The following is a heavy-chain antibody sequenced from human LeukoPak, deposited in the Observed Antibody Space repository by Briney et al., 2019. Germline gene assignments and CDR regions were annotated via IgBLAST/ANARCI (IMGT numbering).Heavy chain of an antibody. D-gene: IGHD4-17*01. CDR1: GGSISSGGYY. CDR2: IYYSGST. Sequence: XSQTLSLTCTVSGGSISSGGYYWSWIRQHPGKGLEWIGYIYYSGSTYYNPSLKSRVTISVDTSKNQFSLKLSSVTAADTAVYYCASLGSTVTTFYYWGQGTLVTVSS. CDR3: ASLGSTVTTFYY. V-gene: IGHV4-31*03. J-gene: IGHJ4*02.